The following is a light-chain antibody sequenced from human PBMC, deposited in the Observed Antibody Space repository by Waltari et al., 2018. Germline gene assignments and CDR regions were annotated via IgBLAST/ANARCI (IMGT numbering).Light chain of an antibody. Sequence: EIVMTQSPATLSVSPGERATLSCRASQSLGTNLAWYQQKPGQAPRLPIYGASSRATGVPARFSGSGSGTDFTLTISSLQSEDFVVYYCQQYNNWPLYTFGQGTKLEI. CDR1: QSLGTN. V-gene: IGKV3-15*01. CDR3: QQYNNWPLYT. J-gene: IGKJ2*01. CDR2: GAS.